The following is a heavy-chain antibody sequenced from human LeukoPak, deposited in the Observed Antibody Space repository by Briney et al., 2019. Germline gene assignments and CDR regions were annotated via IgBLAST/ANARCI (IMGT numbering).Heavy chain of an antibody. D-gene: IGHD3-22*01. J-gene: IGHJ4*02. CDR2: IYTSGST. CDR3: ASLTYYYDSSGYYYGKFDY. Sequence: SETLSLTCTVSGGSISSGSYYWSWIRQPAGKGLEWIGRIYTSGSTNYNPSLKSRVTISVDTSKNQFSLKLNSVTAADTAVYYCASLTYYYDSSGYYYGKFDYWGQGTLVTVSS. CDR1: GGSISSGSYY. V-gene: IGHV4-61*02.